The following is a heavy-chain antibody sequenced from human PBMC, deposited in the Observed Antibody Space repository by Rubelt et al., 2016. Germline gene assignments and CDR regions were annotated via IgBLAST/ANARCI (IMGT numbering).Heavy chain of an antibody. Sequence: EVQLVESGGGLVQPGGSLRLSCAASGFTFSSYEMNWVRQAPGKGLEWVSYISSSGSTIYYADSVEGRFTISRDNAKNSLYLQMNSLRAEDTAVYYCARSDIVATITDYWGQGTLVTVSS. CDR2: ISSSGSTI. CDR3: ARSDIVATITDY. J-gene: IGHJ4*02. D-gene: IGHD5-12*01. CDR1: GFTFSSYE. V-gene: IGHV3-48*03.